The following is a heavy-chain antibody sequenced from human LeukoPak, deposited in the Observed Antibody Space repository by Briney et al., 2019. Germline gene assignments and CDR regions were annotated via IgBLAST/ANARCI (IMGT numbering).Heavy chain of an antibody. V-gene: IGHV1-2*02. Sequence: ALVKVSCKASGYTFTGYYMHWVRQAPGQGLEWMGWINPNSGGTNYAQKFQGRVTMTRDTSISTAYMELSRLRSDDTAVYYCARDRRYDILTGYPTLDYWGQGTLVTVSS. D-gene: IGHD3-9*01. CDR1: GYTFTGYY. CDR2: INPNSGGT. CDR3: ARDRRYDILTGYPTLDY. J-gene: IGHJ4*02.